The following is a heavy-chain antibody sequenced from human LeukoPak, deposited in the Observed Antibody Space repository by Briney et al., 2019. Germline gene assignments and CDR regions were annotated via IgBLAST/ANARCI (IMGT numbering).Heavy chain of an antibody. CDR1: GYTFTGYY. J-gene: IGHJ5*02. CDR3: ARDLSIAVAPNWFDP. D-gene: IGHD6-19*01. V-gene: IGHV1-18*04. CDR2: ISAYNGNT. Sequence: ASVKVSCKASGYTFTGYYMHWVRQAPGQGLEWMGWISAYNGNTNYAQKLQGRVTMTTDTSTSTAYMELRSLRSDDTAVYYCARDLSIAVAPNWFDPWGQGTLVTVSS.